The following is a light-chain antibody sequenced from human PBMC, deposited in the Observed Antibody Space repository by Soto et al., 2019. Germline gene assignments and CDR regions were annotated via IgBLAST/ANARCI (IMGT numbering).Light chain of an antibody. J-gene: IGLJ3*02. Sequence: QSALTQPASVSGSPGQSITISCTGPSSDVGGYNYVSWYQQHPGKAPKLMIYEVSKRPSGVPDRFSGSKSGNTASLTVSGLQAEDEADYYCNSYAGSNNWVFGGGTKVTVL. CDR1: SSDVGGYNY. CDR3: NSYAGSNNWV. V-gene: IGLV2-8*01. CDR2: EVS.